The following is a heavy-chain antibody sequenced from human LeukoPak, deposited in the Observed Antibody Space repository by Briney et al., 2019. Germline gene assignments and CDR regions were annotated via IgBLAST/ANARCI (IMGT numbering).Heavy chain of an antibody. V-gene: IGHV4-39*01. CDR2: IYYSGST. D-gene: IGHD4-17*01. Sequence: SETLSLTCTVSGGSITSSSYYWDSWGWLRQPPGKGLEWIGSIYYSGSTHYSPSLKSRLTISVDTSKNQFSLKLTSVTAADTALYYCARNQTVTKGGIRHNWFDPWGQGTLVTVSS. CDR3: ARNQTVTKGGIRHNWFDP. J-gene: IGHJ5*02. CDR1: GGSITSSSYY.